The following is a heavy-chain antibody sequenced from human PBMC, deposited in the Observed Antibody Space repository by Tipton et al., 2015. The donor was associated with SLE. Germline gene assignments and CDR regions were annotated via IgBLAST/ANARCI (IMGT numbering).Heavy chain of an antibody. D-gene: IGHD1-14*01. Sequence: TLSLTCTVSGGSISSHYWSWIRQPPGKGLEWIGYIYYSGSISYNPSLKSRVTISVDTSKNQFSLKLSSVTAADTAVYYCTGDEPSYFDYWGQGTLVTVSS. V-gene: IGHV4-59*11. CDR2: IYYSGSI. CDR1: GGSISSHY. CDR3: TGDEPSYFDY. J-gene: IGHJ4*02.